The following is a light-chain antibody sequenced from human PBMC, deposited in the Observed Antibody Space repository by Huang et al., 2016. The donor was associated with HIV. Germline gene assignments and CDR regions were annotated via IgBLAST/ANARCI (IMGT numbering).Light chain of an antibody. Sequence: EIVLTQSPATLSLSPGERATLACRASQSISRYLAWYQQKPGQAPRLLIYDAFNRVTGIPAMFSGSEAWTDFTLTISSLDPEDFAFYYCQQRSNWPKTFGQGTKVEIK. CDR2: DAF. V-gene: IGKV3-11*01. CDR1: QSISRY. CDR3: QQRSNWPKT. J-gene: IGKJ1*01.